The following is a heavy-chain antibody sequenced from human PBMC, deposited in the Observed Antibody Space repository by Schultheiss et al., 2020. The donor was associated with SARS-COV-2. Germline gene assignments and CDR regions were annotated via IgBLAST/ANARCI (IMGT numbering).Heavy chain of an antibody. CDR3: ARSYSNYPEREVYGMDV. Sequence: GGSLRLSCAASGFTFSSYAMSWVRQAPGKGLEWVSSISGSGGFTYYADSVKGRFTISRDNSKNTLSLHMNSLRAEDTAVYYCARSYSNYPEREVYGMDVWGQGTTVTVSS. CDR1: GFTFSSYA. D-gene: IGHD4-11*01. V-gene: IGHV3-23*01. CDR2: ISGSGGFT. J-gene: IGHJ6*02.